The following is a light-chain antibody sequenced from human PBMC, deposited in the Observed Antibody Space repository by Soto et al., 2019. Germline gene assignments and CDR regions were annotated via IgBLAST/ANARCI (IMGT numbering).Light chain of an antibody. J-gene: IGLJ1*01. V-gene: IGLV2-11*01. CDR2: DVT. CDR1: TSDVRDYNY. CDR3: CSYAHRSPPLYV. Sequence: QSVLTQPRSVSGSPGQSVTISCTGTTSDVRDYNYVSWYQQHAGKAPKLMIYDVTNRPSGVPDRFSGSKSGNTASLTISGLQAEDEADYYCCSYAHRSPPLYVFGTGTKLTVL.